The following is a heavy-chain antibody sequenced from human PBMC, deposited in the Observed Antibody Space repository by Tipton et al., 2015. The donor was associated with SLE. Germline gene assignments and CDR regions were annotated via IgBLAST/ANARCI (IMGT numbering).Heavy chain of an antibody. CDR1: GGSISSYY. CDR2: VYNSGST. V-gene: IGHV4-59*12. D-gene: IGHD2-15*01. J-gene: IGHJ3*01. CDR3: ARSRLYPGPDAFDV. Sequence: LSLTCTVSGGSISSYYWSWIRQPPGKGLEWIGCVYNSGSTNYNSSLKSRVTISVDMSRNQVSLRLTSLTAADTALHYCARSRLYPGPDAFDVWGQGTLVTVSS.